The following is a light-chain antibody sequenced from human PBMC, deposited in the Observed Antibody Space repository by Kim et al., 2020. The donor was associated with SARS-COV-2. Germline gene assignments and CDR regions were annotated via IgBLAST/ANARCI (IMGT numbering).Light chain of an antibody. Sequence: LSPGERATRPCRASQSVTGYLAWYQQKFGQAPRLLIYDSSNRATGIPARFSGSGYGTDFTLTISSLEPEDFAIYYCQQRGNWPLTFGGGTKVDIK. CDR1: QSVTGY. J-gene: IGKJ4*01. V-gene: IGKV3-11*01. CDR2: DSS. CDR3: QQRGNWPLT.